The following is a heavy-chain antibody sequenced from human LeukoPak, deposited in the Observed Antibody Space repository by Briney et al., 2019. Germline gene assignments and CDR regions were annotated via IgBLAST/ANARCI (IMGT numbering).Heavy chain of an antibody. V-gene: IGHV3-15*01. Sequence: GGSLRLSCAASGFTFSNAWMSWVRQAPGKGLEWVGRIKSKTDGGTTDYAAPVKGRFTISRDDSKNTLYLQMNSLKTEDTAVYYCTTEPRLLRGYSGPRDIYGDPTFDYWGQGTLVTVSS. CDR2: IKSKTDGGTT. CDR1: GFTFSNAW. J-gene: IGHJ4*02. CDR3: TTEPRLLRGYSGPRDIYGDPTFDY. D-gene: IGHD5-12*01.